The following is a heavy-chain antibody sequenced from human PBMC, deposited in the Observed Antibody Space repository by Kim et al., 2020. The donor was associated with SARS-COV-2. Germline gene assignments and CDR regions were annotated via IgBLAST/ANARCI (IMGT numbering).Heavy chain of an antibody. D-gene: IGHD2-2*01. CDR1: GFTFSSYA. V-gene: IGHV3-23*01. J-gene: IGHJ4*02. CDR2: ISGSGGST. CDR3: AKLPLVVVPAAHTYYFDY. Sequence: GGSLRLSCAASGFTFSSYAMSWVRQAPGKGLEWVSAISGSGGSTYYADSVKGRFTISRDNSKNTLYLQMNSLRAEDTAVYYCAKLPLVVVPAAHTYYFDYWGQGTLVTVSS.